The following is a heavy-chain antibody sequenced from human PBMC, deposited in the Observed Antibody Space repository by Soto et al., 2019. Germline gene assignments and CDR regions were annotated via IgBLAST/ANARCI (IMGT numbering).Heavy chain of an antibody. V-gene: IGHV3-74*01. CDR3: ARGGGGPDSY. CDR1: GFSFINYR. J-gene: IGHJ4*02. Sequence: EVQLVESGGGLVQPGGSLRLSCAASGFSFINYRMHWVRQPPGKGLVSVSRINSDGTDPRYADSVKGRFTISRDNAKNTLFLQMNGLRAEDTAVYYCARGGGGPDSYWGQGTLVTVSS. D-gene: IGHD3-16*01. CDR2: INSDGTDP.